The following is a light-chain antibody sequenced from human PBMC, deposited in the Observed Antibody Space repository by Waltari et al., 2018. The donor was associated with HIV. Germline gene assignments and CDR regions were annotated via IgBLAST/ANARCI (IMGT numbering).Light chain of an antibody. CDR1: QTISSY. CDR3: QQSYSTPWT. Sequence: DIQMTQSPSSLSASVGDRVTITCRASQTISSYLNWYQQKPEKATKLLIYAASSVQSGVPSRFSGSGSGTDFTLTISSLQPEDFATYYCQQSYSTPWTFGQGTKVEIK. J-gene: IGKJ1*01. V-gene: IGKV1-39*01. CDR2: AAS.